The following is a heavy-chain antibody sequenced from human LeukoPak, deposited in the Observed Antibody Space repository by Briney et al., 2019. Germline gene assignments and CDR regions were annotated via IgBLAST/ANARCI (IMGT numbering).Heavy chain of an antibody. Sequence: VGSLRLSCAASGFTVSSNYMSWVRQAPGKGLEWVSVIYSGGSTYYADSVKGRFTISRDNSKNTLYLQMNSLRAEDTAVYYWTLHLGGSYSSRGGYWGQGTLVTVSS. V-gene: IGHV3-53*01. J-gene: IGHJ4*02. D-gene: IGHD1-26*01. CDR2: IYSGGST. CDR3: TLHLGGSYSSRGGY. CDR1: GFTVSSNY.